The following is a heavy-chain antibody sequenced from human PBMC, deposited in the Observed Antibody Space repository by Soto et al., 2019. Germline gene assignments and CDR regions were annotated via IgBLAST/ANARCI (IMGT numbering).Heavy chain of an antibody. CDR2: IYNSGST. D-gene: IGHD3-10*01. Sequence: PSETLSLTCTVSGGSISGYYWSWIRQPPGKGLEWIGYIYNSGSTIYNPSFKSRVTISEDTSENQFSLKVRSVTASDTAVYFCARGLWYADRDYYMDVWGRGTTVTVSS. CDR3: ARGLWYADRDYYMDV. J-gene: IGHJ6*03. V-gene: IGHV4-4*09. CDR1: GGSISGYY.